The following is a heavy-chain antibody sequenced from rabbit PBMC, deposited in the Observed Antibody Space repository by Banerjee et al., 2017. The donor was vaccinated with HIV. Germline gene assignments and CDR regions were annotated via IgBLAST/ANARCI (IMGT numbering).Heavy chain of an antibody. Sequence: QEQLEETGGGLVQPGGSLTLSCKASGFTFSSYVITWVRQAPGKGLEWIGWIMTDDSAYYASWVNGRFTISSDNAQNTVDLQMTSLTAADTATYFCARSAYDAAGSAYAPFDPWGPGTLVTVS. CDR2: IMTDDSA. J-gene: IGHJ2*01. CDR3: ARSAYDAAGSAYAPFDP. V-gene: IGHV1S8*01. D-gene: IGHD4-2*01. CDR1: GFTFSSYV.